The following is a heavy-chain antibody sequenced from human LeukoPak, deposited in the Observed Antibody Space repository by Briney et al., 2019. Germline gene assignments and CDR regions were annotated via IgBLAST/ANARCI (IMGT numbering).Heavy chain of an antibody. CDR2: IYYSGST. CDR3: ARAGFYAPRGAFDI. CDR1: GGSISSYY. V-gene: IGHV4-59*01. Sequence: SETLSLTCTVSGGSISSYYWSWIRQPPGKGLEWIGYIYYSGSTNYNPSLKSRVTISVDTSKNQFSLELSSVTAADTAVYYCARAGFYAPRGAFDIWGQGTMVTVSS. J-gene: IGHJ3*02. D-gene: IGHD3-16*01.